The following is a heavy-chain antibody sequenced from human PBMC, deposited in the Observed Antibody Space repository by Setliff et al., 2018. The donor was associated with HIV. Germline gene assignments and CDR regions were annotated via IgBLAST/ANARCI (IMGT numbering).Heavy chain of an antibody. CDR3: ARRAVQLDFNWFDP. D-gene: IGHD1-1*01. V-gene: IGHV4-38-2*01. J-gene: IGHJ5*02. Sequence: PSETLSLTCAVSGYSISSGFYWGWIRQPPGKGLEWIGTIYHSGSTYYNPSLKSRVTISVDTSKNQFSLKVSSVTAADTAFYYCARRAVQLDFNWFDPWGQGTLVTVSS. CDR1: GYSISSGFY. CDR2: IYHSGST.